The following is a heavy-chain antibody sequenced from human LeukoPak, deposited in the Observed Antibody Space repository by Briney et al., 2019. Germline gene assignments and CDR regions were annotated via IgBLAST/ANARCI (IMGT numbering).Heavy chain of an antibody. CDR2: MNPNSGNT. CDR1: GYTFTGYY. J-gene: IGHJ6*02. V-gene: IGHV1-8*03. D-gene: IGHD3-22*01. CDR3: ASLFYDSSGYPITRGALDYYYGMDV. Sequence: GASVKVSCKASGYTFTGYYMHWVRQATGQGLEWMGWMNPNSGNTGYAQKFQGRVTITRNTSISTAYMELSSLRSEDTAVYYCASLFYDSSGYPITRGALDYYYGMDVWGQGTTVTVSS.